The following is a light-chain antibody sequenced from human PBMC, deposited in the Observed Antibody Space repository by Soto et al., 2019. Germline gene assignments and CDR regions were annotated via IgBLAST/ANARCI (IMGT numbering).Light chain of an antibody. CDR2: AAS. Sequence: DIQMTQSPSSLSASVGDRVNITCRASQGINNYLAWYQQKPGKVPKLLIYAASTLQSGVPSRFSGSGSGKDFTLTINSLQPEDVATYYCQKYNSAPLTFGGGTKVEIK. V-gene: IGKV1-27*01. CDR1: QGINNY. J-gene: IGKJ4*01. CDR3: QKYNSAPLT.